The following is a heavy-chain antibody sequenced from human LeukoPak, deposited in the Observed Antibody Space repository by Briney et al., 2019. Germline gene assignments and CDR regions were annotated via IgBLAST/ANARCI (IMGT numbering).Heavy chain of an antibody. D-gene: IGHD2-21*02. V-gene: IGHV3-48*03. J-gene: IGHJ5*02. Sequence: GGSLRLSCAASGFIFRNYDMNWVRQAPGKGLEWVSFISSSGTGTRIYYVRSVKDRFTTSRDDATNSLYLEMNALRAEDTAVYYCARDLCGGDCYSSWGQGTLVTVSS. CDR2: ISSSGTGTRI. CDR1: GFIFRNYD. CDR3: ARDLCGGDCYSS.